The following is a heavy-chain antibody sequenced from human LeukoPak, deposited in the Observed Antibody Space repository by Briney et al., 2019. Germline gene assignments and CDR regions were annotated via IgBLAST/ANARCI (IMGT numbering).Heavy chain of an antibody. CDR3: AAWQNRLFDY. V-gene: IGHV4-61*08. CDR1: GVSVSSGDYY. Sequence: SETLSLTCTVSGVSVSSGDYYWNWIRHRAGKGLEWSVCISYSGSTNHTPSLNSRVTISIATSKNQISLKLSSLPAADSAVYYCAAWQNRLFDYWGQGTLVTVSS. D-gene: IGHD2/OR15-2a*01. CDR2: ISYSGST. J-gene: IGHJ4*02.